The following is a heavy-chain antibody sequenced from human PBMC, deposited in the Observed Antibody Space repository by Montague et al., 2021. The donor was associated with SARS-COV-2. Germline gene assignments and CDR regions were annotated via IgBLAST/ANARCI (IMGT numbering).Heavy chain of an antibody. Sequence: SLRLSCAASGFSFSSYDMNWARRAPGKGLEWISYISSGSGSSIHYADSVRGRITFSRANAKNSLYLQMNGLTAEDTAIYYCARDVDPNSWDGMDVWGQGTTVTVSS. CDR1: GFSFSSYD. CDR3: ARDVDPNSWDGMDV. J-gene: IGHJ6*02. D-gene: IGHD2-15*01. CDR2: ISSGSGSSI. V-gene: IGHV3-48*03.